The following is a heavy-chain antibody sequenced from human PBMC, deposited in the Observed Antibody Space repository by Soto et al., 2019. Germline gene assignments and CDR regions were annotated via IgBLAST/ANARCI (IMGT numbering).Heavy chain of an antibody. CDR1: GMIFRSYS. CDR2: ISGGSKTI. V-gene: IGHV3-48*02. D-gene: IGHD6-19*01. CDR3: ARDRPGAAFSDCFAP. J-gene: IGHJ5*02. Sequence: EVQLVESGGGLAQPGGSLRLSCVASGMIFRSYSMNWIRQVPGKGLEWVSYISGGSKTIYYADSVKGRFTISRDNGKNSLYLHMSSLRDEDTAVYYCARDRPGAAFSDCFAPWGQGTVVTVSS.